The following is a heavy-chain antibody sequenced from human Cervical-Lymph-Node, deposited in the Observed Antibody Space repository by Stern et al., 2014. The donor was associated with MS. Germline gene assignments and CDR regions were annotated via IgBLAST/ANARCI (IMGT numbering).Heavy chain of an antibody. V-gene: IGHV1-46*01. Sequence: VQLVESGPEVKKPGASVRISCKAFGYTFTNYYFHWVRQAPGQGLEWMGLVYPVDGTTSYSQKFQGRVPITRDASARTVYMELSSLRSDDAAVYYCARGWGTGDRYYFDFWGQGTLVTVSS. D-gene: IGHD7-27*01. J-gene: IGHJ4*02. CDR3: ARGWGTGDRYYFDF. CDR2: VYPVDGTT. CDR1: GYTFTNYY.